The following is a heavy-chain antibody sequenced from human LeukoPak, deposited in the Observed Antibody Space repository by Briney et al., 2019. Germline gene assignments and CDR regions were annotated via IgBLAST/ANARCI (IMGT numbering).Heavy chain of an antibody. D-gene: IGHD2-2*01. J-gene: IGHJ4*02. V-gene: IGHV3-21*01. Sequence: GGSLRLSCAASGFTFGLYTMNWVRQTPEKGLEWVSSNVSGSTYMYYADSVKGRFTISRDNAKKSLYLQMNSLRAEDTAVYYCARVTGYCSSTSCTPFDYWGQGTLVTVSS. CDR3: ARVTGYCSSTSCTPFDY. CDR2: NVSGSTYM. CDR1: GFTFGLYT.